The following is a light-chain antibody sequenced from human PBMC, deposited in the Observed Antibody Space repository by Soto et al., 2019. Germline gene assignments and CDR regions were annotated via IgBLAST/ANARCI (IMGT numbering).Light chain of an antibody. CDR1: SSNIGSNT. CDR3: AAWDDSLKGPV. V-gene: IGLV1-44*01. CDR2: NNN. J-gene: IGLJ3*02. Sequence: QSVLTQPPSASETPGQRVTISCSGSSSNIGSNTVNWYQQLPGTAPKLLIYNNNQRPSGVPDRFSGSKSGTSASLAISGLQSEDEADYYCAAWDDSLKGPVFGGGTKRTVL.